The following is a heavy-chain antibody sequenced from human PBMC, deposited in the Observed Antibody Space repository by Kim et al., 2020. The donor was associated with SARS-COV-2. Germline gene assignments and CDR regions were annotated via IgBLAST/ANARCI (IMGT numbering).Heavy chain of an antibody. J-gene: IGHJ4*02. CDR2: IKSKTDGGTT. CDR3: TTDLVWDIVVVPAARPFDY. D-gene: IGHD2-2*01. CDR1: GFTFSNAW. V-gene: IGHV3-15*01. Sequence: GGSLRLSCAASGFTFSNAWMSWVRQAPGKGLEWVGRIKSKTDGGTTDYAAPVKGRFTISRDESKNTLYLQMNSLKTEDTAVYYCTTDLVWDIVVVPAARPFDYWGQDTLVTVSS.